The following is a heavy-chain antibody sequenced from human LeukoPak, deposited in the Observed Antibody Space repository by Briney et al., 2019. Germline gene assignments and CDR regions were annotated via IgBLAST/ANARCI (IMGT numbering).Heavy chain of an antibody. CDR3: AKDRSTTWSFDY. CDR2: ISDDGSRN. D-gene: IGHD6-13*01. V-gene: IGHV3-30*18. CDR1: GFTFSFSG. Sequence: GGSLRLSCAASGFTFSFSGMYWVRQAPGKGLEWLAFISDDGSRNYYADSVKGRFTISRDNSKNTLFLQMNSLRTEDTAMYYCAKDRSTTWSFDYWGQGTLVTVSS. J-gene: IGHJ4*02.